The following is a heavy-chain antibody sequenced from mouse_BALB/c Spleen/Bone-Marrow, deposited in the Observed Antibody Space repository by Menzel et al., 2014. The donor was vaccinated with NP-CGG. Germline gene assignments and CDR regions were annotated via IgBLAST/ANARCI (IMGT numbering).Heavy chain of an antibody. CDR3: ARRAYGGSYGFAY. CDR1: GYTFTSYW. Sequence: QVHVEQSGAELTKPGASLKMSCKASGYTFTSYWMHWVKQRPGQGLEWIGYINPSTDYTEYNQKFKDKATLTADKSSSTAFMQLSSLTSEDSAVYYCARRAYGGSYGFAYWGQGTLVTVSA. V-gene: IGHV1-7*01. J-gene: IGHJ3*01. D-gene: IGHD1-1*01. CDR2: INPSTDYT.